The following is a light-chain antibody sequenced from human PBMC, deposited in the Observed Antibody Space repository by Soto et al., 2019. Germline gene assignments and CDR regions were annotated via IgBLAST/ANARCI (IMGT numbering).Light chain of an antibody. CDR1: QSLSSN. V-gene: IGKV3-15*01. CDR2: GAS. J-gene: IGKJ5*01. CDR3: QHYNNWPPIT. Sequence: EIVMTQSPATLSVSPGERATLSCRASQSLSSNLAWYQQKPGQAPRLLISGASTRATGIPARFSGSGSGTEFPLTISSLQSEDFAVYYCQHYNNWPPITFGQGTRLEIK.